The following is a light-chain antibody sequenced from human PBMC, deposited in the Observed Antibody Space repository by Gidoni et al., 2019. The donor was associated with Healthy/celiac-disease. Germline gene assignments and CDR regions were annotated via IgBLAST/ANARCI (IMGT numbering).Light chain of an antibody. V-gene: IGKV3-20*01. Sequence: DIVLTQSPGTLSLSPGERATLSCRASQSVSSSYLAWYQQKPGQAPRLLIYGASSRATGIPDRFSGSGSGTDFTLTISRLEPEDCAVYYCQQYGSSPPLFTFGPGTKVDIK. CDR3: QQYGSSPPLFT. CDR2: GAS. CDR1: QSVSSSY. J-gene: IGKJ3*01.